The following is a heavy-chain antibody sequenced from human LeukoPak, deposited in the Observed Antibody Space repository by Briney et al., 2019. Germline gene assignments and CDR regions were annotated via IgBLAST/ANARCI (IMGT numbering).Heavy chain of an antibody. J-gene: IGHJ4*02. CDR1: GYSFTSYW. D-gene: IGHD6-13*01. V-gene: IGHV5-51*01. Sequence: GESLKISCKGSGYSFTSYWIGWVRQMPGKGLEWMGIIYPGDSDTRYSPSFQGQVTFSADKSTSTAYLQRSSLKASDTAMYYCARIRRAAAGTPFDYWGQGTLVSVSS. CDR3: ARIRRAAAGTPFDY. CDR2: IYPGDSDT.